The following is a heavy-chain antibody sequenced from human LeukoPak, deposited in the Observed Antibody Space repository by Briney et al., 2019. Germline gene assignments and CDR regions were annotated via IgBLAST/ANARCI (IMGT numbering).Heavy chain of an antibody. V-gene: IGHV3-23*01. Sequence: PGGSLRLSCAVSGITLSNYGMSWVRQAPGKGLEWVTGISGSGGSTNYADYVKGRFTISRDNPKNTLYLQLNSLRAEDTAVYFCAKRGVVIRVILVGFHKEAYYFDSWGQGALVTVSS. CDR2: ISGSGGST. D-gene: IGHD3-22*01. J-gene: IGHJ4*02. CDR3: AKRGVVIRVILVGFHKEAYYFDS. CDR1: GITLSNYG.